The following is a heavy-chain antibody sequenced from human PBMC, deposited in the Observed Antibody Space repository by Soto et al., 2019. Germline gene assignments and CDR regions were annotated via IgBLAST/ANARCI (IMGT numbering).Heavy chain of an antibody. CDR1: GYTFTSFD. J-gene: IGHJ4*02. CDR2: MNPNSGDI. V-gene: IGHV1-8*01. D-gene: IGHD2-15*01. Sequence: QVQLVQSGAEVKQSGASVKVSCKASGYTFTSFDINWVRQATGQGLEWMGWMNPNSGDIGYAQEFQGRVTMTRDTSVSTAYMELSGLRSEDTAVYYCARGDCRGGSCYLDSFAFWGQGTLVTVSS. CDR3: ARGDCRGGSCYLDSFAF.